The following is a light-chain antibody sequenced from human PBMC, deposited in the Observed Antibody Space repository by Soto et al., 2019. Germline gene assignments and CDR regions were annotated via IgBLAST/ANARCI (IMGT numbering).Light chain of an antibody. CDR3: GTYDSSLRDGV. CDR1: SSNIENYY. CDR2: DNN. Sequence: QYVLTQRPSVSAAPGQKVTISCSGSSSNIENYYVSWYQQLPGTAPKLLIYDNNKRPSGIPDRFSGSKSGTSATLDITGLQTGDEADYYCGTYDSSLRDGVFGTGTKVTVL. V-gene: IGLV1-51*01. J-gene: IGLJ1*01.